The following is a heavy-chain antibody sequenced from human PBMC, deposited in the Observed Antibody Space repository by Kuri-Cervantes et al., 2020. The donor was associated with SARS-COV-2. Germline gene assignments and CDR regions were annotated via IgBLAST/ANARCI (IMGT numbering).Heavy chain of an antibody. CDR1: GGSISSYY. CDR3: ARLRWLQGDFDY. V-gene: IGHV4-59*01. Sequence: ESLKISCTVSGGSISSYYWSWIRQPPGKGLEWIGYIYYSGSTNYNPSLKSRVTISVDTSKNQFSLKLSSVTAADTAVYYCARLRWLQGDFDYWGQGTLVTVSS. CDR2: IYYSGST. D-gene: IGHD5-24*01. J-gene: IGHJ4*02.